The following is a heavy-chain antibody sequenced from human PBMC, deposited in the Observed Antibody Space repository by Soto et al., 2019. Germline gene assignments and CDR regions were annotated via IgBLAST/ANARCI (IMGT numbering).Heavy chain of an antibody. CDR2: IYYSGST. V-gene: IGHV4-30-4*01. D-gene: IGHD3-22*01. CDR1: GGSISSGDYY. J-gene: IGHJ4*02. Sequence: SETLSLTCTVSGGSISSGDYYWSWIRQPPGKGLEWIGYIYYSGSTYYNPSLKSRVTISVDTSKNQFSLKLSSVTAADTAVYYCARRYYDSSGYYYLDYWGQGTLVTVSS. CDR3: ARRYYDSSGYYYLDY.